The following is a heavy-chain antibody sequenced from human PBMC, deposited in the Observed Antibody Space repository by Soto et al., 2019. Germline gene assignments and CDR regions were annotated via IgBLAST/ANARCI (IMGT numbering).Heavy chain of an antibody. Sequence: PGGSLSLSCAASGFPFRSYGMHWVRQAPGKGLEWVAVIWYDGSNKYYADSVKGRFTISRDNSKNTLYLQMNSLRAEDTAVYYCARDNRRFATVVPGGYYGMDVWGQGTTVTVSS. CDR2: IWYDGSNK. V-gene: IGHV3-33*01. CDR1: GFPFRSYG. D-gene: IGHD4-17*01. CDR3: ARDNRRFATVVPGGYYGMDV. J-gene: IGHJ6*02.